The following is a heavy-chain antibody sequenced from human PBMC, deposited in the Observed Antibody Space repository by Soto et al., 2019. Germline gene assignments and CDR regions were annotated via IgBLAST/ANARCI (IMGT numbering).Heavy chain of an antibody. J-gene: IGHJ6*02. Sequence: SETLSLTCTVSGGSISSGCYYWSWIRQHPGKGLEWIGYIYYSGSTYYNPSLKSRVTISVDTSKNQFSLKLSSVTAADTAVYYCAREFERWSHYYYYGMDVWGQGTTVTVSS. D-gene: IGHD4-17*01. V-gene: IGHV4-31*03. CDR1: GGSISSGCYY. CDR2: IYYSGST. CDR3: AREFERWSHYYYYGMDV.